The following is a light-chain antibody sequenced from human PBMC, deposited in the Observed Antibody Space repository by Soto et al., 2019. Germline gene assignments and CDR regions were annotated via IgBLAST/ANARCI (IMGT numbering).Light chain of an antibody. V-gene: IGKV3D-15*01. CDR1: QSVSSN. J-gene: IGKJ4*01. CDR2: GAS. Sequence: EIVMTQSPATLSVSPGERATLSCRASQSVSSNLAWYQQKPGQAPRLLIYGASTRATGIPARFSGSGSGTEFTLTISSLQSEDFAVYYGQQYNNWPLTFGGGTKLEIK. CDR3: QQYNNWPLT.